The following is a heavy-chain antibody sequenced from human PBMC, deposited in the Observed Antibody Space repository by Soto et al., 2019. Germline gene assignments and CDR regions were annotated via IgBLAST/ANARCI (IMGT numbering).Heavy chain of an antibody. D-gene: IGHD6-13*01. CDR1: GFTFSSYA. Sequence: GGSLRLSCAASGFTFSSYAMSWVRQAPGKGLEWVSAISGSGGSTYYADSVKGRFTISRDNSKNTLYLQMNSLRAEDTAVYYCARHLYSSSLLKYYFDYWGQGNLVTVSS. CDR3: ARHLYSSSLLKYYFDY. V-gene: IGHV3-23*01. J-gene: IGHJ4*02. CDR2: ISGSGGST.